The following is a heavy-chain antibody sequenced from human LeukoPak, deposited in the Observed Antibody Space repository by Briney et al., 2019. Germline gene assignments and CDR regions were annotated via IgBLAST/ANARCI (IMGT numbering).Heavy chain of an antibody. CDR1: GFTFSSYG. J-gene: IGHJ4*02. CDR2: ISGSGGST. CDR3: AKFFFEGSGSFDY. D-gene: IGHD3-10*01. V-gene: IGHV3-23*01. Sequence: GGSLRLSCAASGFTFSSYGMSWVRQAPGKGLEWVSAISGSGGSTYYADSVKGRFTISRDNSKNTLYLQMNSLRAEDTAVYYCAKFFFEGSGSFDYWGQGTLVTVSS.